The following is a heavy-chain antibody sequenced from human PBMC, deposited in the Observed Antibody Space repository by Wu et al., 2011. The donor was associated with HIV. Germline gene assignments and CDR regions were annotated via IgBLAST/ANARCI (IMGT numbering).Heavy chain of an antibody. CDR2: ISAYNGDT. V-gene: IGHV1-18*01. Sequence: QVQLVQSGAEVKKPGASVKVSCEASGYTFTSYGISWVRQAPGQGLEWMGWISAYNGDTNYAQKFQGRATMTTDTSTSTAYMELRSLRSDDTAFYYCARDHIVVVPAAPKPYYYYYMDVWGKGTTVTVSS. D-gene: IGHD2-2*01. CDR1: GYTFTSYG. J-gene: IGHJ6*03. CDR3: ARDHIVVVPAAPKPYYYYYMDV.